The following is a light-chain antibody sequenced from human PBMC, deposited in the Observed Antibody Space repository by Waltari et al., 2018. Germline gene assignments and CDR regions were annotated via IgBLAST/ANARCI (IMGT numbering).Light chain of an antibody. CDR2: KAS. J-gene: IGKJ4*01. CDR1: QYVKNN. Sequence: DIQMTQSPSTLPASVGDRVTITCRASQYVKNNLAWFQQKPGKAPKVLIHKASRLESGVPSRFSGSGCGTEFILSISSLQPDDFATYYCQEYDSLPITFGGGTKVEIK. V-gene: IGKV1-5*03. CDR3: QEYDSLPIT.